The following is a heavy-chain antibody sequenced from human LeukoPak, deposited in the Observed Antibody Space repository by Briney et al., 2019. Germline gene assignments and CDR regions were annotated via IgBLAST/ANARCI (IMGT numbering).Heavy chain of an antibody. V-gene: IGHV3-23*01. D-gene: IGHD3-10*01. CDR3: ARSLSGSFYDASDS. CDR2: ISKGGGTQ. Sequence: GGSLRLSCAAPGFTFSNYALNWVRQAPGKGREWVSGISKGGGTQYYADSVKGRFYADSVQGRFTISRDNSKNTLYLQMNSLRAEDTAVYYCARSLSGSFYDASDSWGQGSLVTVSS. J-gene: IGHJ4*02. CDR1: GFTFSNYA.